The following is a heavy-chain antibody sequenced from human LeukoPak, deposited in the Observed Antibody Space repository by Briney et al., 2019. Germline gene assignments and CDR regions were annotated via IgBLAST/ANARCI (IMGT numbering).Heavy chain of an antibody. CDR1: GFTFSSYW. V-gene: IGHV3-74*01. CDR2: INSDGSST. J-gene: IGHJ4*02. D-gene: IGHD5-18*01. Sequence: GGSLRLSRAASGFTFSSYWMHWVRQAPGKGLVWVSRINSDGSSTSYADSVKGRFTISRDNAKNTLYLQMNSLRAEDTAVYYCARGGAYSYGGLGYWGQGTLVTVSS. CDR3: ARGGAYSYGGLGY.